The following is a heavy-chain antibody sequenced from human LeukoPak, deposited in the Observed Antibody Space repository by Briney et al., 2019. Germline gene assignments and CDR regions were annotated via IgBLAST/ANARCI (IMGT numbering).Heavy chain of an antibody. CDR1: GFSLSTSGVG. D-gene: IGHD5-18*01. Sequence: SGPTVAPPTQTLTLTCTFSGFSLSTSGVGVGWIREPPGMALEWLSLLYWDDDKRYSPSIMSGLSTTRDTSKNQVVLTRTNMHPVDTATYYCAHTTQLQLWSTAVRFATWGEGKLVSVSS. V-gene: IGHV2-5*02. J-gene: IGHJ5*02. CDR3: AHTTQLQLWSTAVRFAT. CDR2: LYWDDDK.